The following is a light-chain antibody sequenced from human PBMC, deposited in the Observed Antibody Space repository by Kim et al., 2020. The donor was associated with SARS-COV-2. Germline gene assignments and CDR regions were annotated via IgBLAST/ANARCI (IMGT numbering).Light chain of an antibody. CDR1: NIGRKS. V-gene: IGLV3-21*04. CDR3: QVWDSSSDHPV. J-gene: IGLJ2*01. Sequence: APGRTARITCGRNNIGRKSVHWYQRKPGQAPVLVIYYDSDRPSGIPERFSGSNSGNAATLTISRVEAGDEADYYCQVWDSSSDHPVFGGGTQLTVL. CDR2: YDS.